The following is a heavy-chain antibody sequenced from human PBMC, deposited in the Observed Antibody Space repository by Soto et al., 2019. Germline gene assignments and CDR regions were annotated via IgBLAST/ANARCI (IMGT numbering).Heavy chain of an antibody. CDR3: ARDNDRLQLGGNYYYLLDA. CDR1: GGTFSSSA. V-gene: IGHV1-69*12. Sequence: QVQLVQSGAEMKEPGSSVKVSCKTSGGTFSSSAISWLRQAPGQGLEWMGGIIPLFRTPDYAQKFQGRVTMAEDESTSTAYMELSSLTSEDTAVYYCARDNDRLQLGGNYYYLLDAWGQGTTLTVSS. J-gene: IGHJ6*02. D-gene: IGHD4-4*01. CDR2: IIPLFRTP.